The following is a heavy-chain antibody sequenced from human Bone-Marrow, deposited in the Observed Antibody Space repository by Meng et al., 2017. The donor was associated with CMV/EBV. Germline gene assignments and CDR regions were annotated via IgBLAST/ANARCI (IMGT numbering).Heavy chain of an antibody. J-gene: IGHJ6*02. Sequence: SCAISGDSVSSNSAAWNWIRQSPSRGLEWLGRTYYRSKWYNDYAVSVKSRITINPDTSKNQFSLQLNSATPEDTAVYYCARDGPMVRGVMGYYYYGMDVWGQGTTVTVSS. CDR2: TYYRSKWYN. CDR1: GDSVSSNSAA. CDR3: ARDGPMVRGVMGYYYYGMDV. D-gene: IGHD3-10*01. V-gene: IGHV6-1*01.